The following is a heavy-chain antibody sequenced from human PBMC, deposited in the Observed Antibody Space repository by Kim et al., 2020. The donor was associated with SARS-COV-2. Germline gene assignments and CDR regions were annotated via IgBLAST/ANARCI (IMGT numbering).Heavy chain of an antibody. Sequence: SETLSLTCTVSGGSISSSSYYWGWIRQPPGKGLEWIGSIYYSGSTYYNPSLKSRVTISVDTSKNQFSLKLSSVTAADTAVYYCARHVITFGGVNPYPYYFDYWGQGTLVTVSS. CDR2: IYYSGST. J-gene: IGHJ4*02. V-gene: IGHV4-39*01. D-gene: IGHD3-16*01. CDR1: GGSISSSSYY. CDR3: ARHVITFGGVNPYPYYFDY.